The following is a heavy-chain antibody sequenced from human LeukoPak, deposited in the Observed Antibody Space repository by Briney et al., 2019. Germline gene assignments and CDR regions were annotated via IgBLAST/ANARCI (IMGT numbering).Heavy chain of an antibody. CDR3: ARVRFGESDY. V-gene: IGHV4-39*01. J-gene: IGHJ4*02. CDR2: IYYSGST. Sequence: SETLSLTCTVSGGSISSSNYYWGWIRQPPGKGLEWIGTIYYSGSTYYNPSLKSRITISVDTSKNQFSLKLSSVTAADTAVYYCARVRFGESDYWGQGTLVTVSS. CDR1: GGSISSSNYY. D-gene: IGHD3-10*01.